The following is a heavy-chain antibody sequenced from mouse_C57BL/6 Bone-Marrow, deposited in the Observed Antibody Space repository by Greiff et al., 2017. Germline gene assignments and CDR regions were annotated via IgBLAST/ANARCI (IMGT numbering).Heavy chain of an antibody. CDR3: ARTGSSNWYFDV. CDR1: GFTFSDYG. Sequence: EVQVVESGGGLVKPGGSLKLSCAASGFTFSDYGMHWVRQAPEKGLEWVAYISSGSSPIYYADTVKGRFTISRDNAKNTLFLQMTSLRSEDTAMYYCARTGSSNWYFDVWGTGTTVTVSS. J-gene: IGHJ1*03. D-gene: IGHD1-1*01. CDR2: ISSGSSPI. V-gene: IGHV5-17*01.